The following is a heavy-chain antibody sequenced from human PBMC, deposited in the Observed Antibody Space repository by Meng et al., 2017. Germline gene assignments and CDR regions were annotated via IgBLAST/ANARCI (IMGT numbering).Heavy chain of an antibody. Sequence: GESLKISCAASGFTFSSYSMNWVRQAPGKGLEWVSSISSSSSYIYYADSVKGRFTISRDNAKNSLYLQMNSLRAEDTAVYYCAREGYCSGGSCWCHYYYGMDVWGQGTTVTVSS. J-gene: IGHJ6*02. CDR3: AREGYCSGGSCWCHYYYGMDV. D-gene: IGHD2-15*01. CDR2: ISSSSSYI. V-gene: IGHV3-21*01. CDR1: GFTFSSYS.